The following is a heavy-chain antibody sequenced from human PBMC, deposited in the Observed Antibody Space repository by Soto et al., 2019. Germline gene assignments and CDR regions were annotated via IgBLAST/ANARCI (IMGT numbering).Heavy chain of an antibody. CDR3: ARVKGTYSGSYHFDS. Sequence: KQSQTLSLTCAISGDSVSSDRAAWNWIRQSPSRGLEWLGRTYYRSKWYNDYAVSVKSRITINPDTSKNQFSLQLKSVTPEDTALYYCARVKGTYSGSYHFDSWGQGTLVTVSS. CDR1: GDSVSSDRAA. J-gene: IGHJ4*02. V-gene: IGHV6-1*01. CDR2: TYYRSKWYN. D-gene: IGHD1-26*01.